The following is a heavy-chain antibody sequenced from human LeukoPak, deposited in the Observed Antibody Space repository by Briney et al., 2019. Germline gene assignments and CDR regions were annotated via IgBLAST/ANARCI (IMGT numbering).Heavy chain of an antibody. D-gene: IGHD3-10*01. Sequence: GMSLRLSCAASGFTFDDYAMHWVRQAPGKGLEWVSGISWNSGSIGYADSVKGRFTISRDNAKNSLYLQMNSLRAEDMALYYCAKGTMVRGVISGFDYWGQGTLVTVSS. J-gene: IGHJ4*02. CDR2: ISWNSGSI. V-gene: IGHV3-9*03. CDR3: AKGTMVRGVISGFDY. CDR1: GFTFDDYA.